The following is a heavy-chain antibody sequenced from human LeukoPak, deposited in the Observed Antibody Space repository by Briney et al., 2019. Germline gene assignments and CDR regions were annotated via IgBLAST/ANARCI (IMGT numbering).Heavy chain of an antibody. Sequence: GASVEVSCKVSGYNFIEYFIHWVRQAPGQGPEWMGWINPNSGGTSYAPKFKDRVTMTRDSSISTAYMELSMLKFDDTAMYYCARESRQATGSRAFMFDHWGQETLVSVSS. V-gene: IGHV1-2*02. CDR2: INPNSGGT. CDR1: GYNFIEYF. D-gene: IGHD1-1*01. J-gene: IGHJ4*02. CDR3: ARESRQATGSRAFMFDH.